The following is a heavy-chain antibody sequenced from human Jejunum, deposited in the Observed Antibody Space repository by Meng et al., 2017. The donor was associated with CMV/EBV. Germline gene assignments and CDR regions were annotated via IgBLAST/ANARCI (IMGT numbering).Heavy chain of an antibody. CDR2: ISNRASAI. J-gene: IGHJ4*02. CDR1: GFIFSNYE. D-gene: IGHD5-18*01. Sequence: SCVVSGFIFSNYEMNWVRQAPGKGLEWISFISNRASAIYYADSVKGRFTVSRDNAKNSLFLQMDNLRVEDTAVYYCARDTAPVPFWGQGTLVTVSS. V-gene: IGHV3-48*03. CDR3: ARDTAPVPF.